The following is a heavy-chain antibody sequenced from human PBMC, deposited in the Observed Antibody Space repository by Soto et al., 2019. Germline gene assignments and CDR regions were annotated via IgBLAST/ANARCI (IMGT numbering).Heavy chain of an antibody. Sequence: PGESLKISCKGSGYRFTSYWISWVRQLPGKGLEWMGRIDPSDSNINYSPSFQGHVTISADKSISTAYLQWSSLKASDTAMYYCARTSAAGKYYYGMDVWGQGTAVTV. D-gene: IGHD6-13*01. CDR2: IDPSDSNI. J-gene: IGHJ6*02. CDR3: ARTSAAGKYYYGMDV. CDR1: GYRFTSYW. V-gene: IGHV5-10-1*01.